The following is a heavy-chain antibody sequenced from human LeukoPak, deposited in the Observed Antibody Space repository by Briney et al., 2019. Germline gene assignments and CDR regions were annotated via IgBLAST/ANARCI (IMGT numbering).Heavy chain of an antibody. CDR2: ISTSGSTK. J-gene: IGHJ4*02. V-gene: IGHV3-48*03. Sequence: HAGGSLRLSCAASGFTFSAYEMNWVRQAPGKGLEWISYISTSGSTKYHADSVKGRFSISRDNAKNSLYLQMNSLRAEDTAVYYCARGGGSFDFDYWGQGTLVTVSS. D-gene: IGHD1-26*01. CDR1: GFTFSAYE. CDR3: ARGGGSFDFDY.